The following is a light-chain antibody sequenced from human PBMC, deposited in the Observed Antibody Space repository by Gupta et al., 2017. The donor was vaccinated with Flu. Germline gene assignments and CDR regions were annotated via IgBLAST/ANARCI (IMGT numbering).Light chain of an antibody. V-gene: IGLV2-23*01. CDR3: CSYAGSRVYV. CDR1: SSDVGSYNL. J-gene: IGLJ1*01. CDR2: EGS. Sequence: QSALTQPASVSGSPGQSSTISCTGTSSDVGSYNLVSWYQQHPGKAPKLMIYEGSKRPSGVSNRFSGSKSGNTASLTISGLQAEDEADYYCCSYAGSRVYVFGTGTKVTVL.